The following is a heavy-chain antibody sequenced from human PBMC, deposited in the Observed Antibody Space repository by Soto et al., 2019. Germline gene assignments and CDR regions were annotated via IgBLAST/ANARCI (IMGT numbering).Heavy chain of an antibody. CDR2: ISYDGSNK. V-gene: IGHV3-30*18. CDR1: GFTFSSYG. D-gene: IGHD3-10*01. CDR3: AKEGFRWFGELLSYFDY. J-gene: IGHJ4*02. Sequence: GGSLRLSCAASGFTFSSYGMHWVRQAPGKGLEWVAVISYDGSNKYYADSVKGRFTISRDNSKNTLYLQMNSLRAEDTAVYYCAKEGFRWFGELLSYFDYWGQGTLVTVSS.